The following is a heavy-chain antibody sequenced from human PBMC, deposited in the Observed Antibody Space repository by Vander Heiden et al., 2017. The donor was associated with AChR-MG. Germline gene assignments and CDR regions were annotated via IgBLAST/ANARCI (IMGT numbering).Heavy chain of an antibody. Sequence: QVQLVESGGGLVKPGGSLRLSCAASGFTFSDYYMSWIRQAQGKGLEWVSYISSGGSTTYYADSVKGRFTISRDNAKKSLDLQMNSLRAEDTAVYYCASTDYYESSGYLYFDYWGQGTLVSVSS. CDR3: ASTDYYESSGYLYFDY. D-gene: IGHD3-22*01. CDR1: GFTFSDYY. V-gene: IGHV3-11*01. J-gene: IGHJ4*02. CDR2: ISSGGSTT.